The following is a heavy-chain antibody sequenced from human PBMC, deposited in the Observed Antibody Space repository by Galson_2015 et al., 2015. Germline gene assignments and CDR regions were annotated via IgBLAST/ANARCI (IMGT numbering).Heavy chain of an antibody. D-gene: IGHD1-1*01. CDR3: AKEMSTGMPHDAFDI. CDR2: ISWNSGSI. Sequence: SLRLSCAASGFTFDDYAMHWVRQAPGKGLEWVSGISWNSGSIGYADSVKGRFTISRDNAKNSLYLQMNSLRAEDTALYYCAKEMSTGMPHDAFDIWGQGTMVTVSS. J-gene: IGHJ3*02. CDR1: GFTFDDYA. V-gene: IGHV3-9*01.